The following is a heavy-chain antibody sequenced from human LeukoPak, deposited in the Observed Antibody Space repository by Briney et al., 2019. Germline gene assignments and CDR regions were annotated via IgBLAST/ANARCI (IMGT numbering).Heavy chain of an antibody. V-gene: IGHV4-39*01. CDR1: GGSISSSSLY. D-gene: IGHD1-14*01. CDR3: ARLNQGNRFDY. CDR2: IYYSGNT. J-gene: IGHJ4*02. Sequence: SETLSLTCTVSGGSISSSSLYWGWIRQPPGKGLVWIGSIYYSGNTFYNPSLKSRVTISVDTSKNQFSLKLSSVTAADTAVYYCARLNQGNRFDYWGQGTLVTVSS.